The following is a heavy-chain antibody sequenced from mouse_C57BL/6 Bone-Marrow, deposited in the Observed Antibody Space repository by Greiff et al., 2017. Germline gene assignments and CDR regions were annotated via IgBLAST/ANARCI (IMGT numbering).Heavy chain of an antibody. J-gene: IGHJ3*01. D-gene: IGHD1-1*01. CDR1: GYTFTSYW. CDR2: IDPSDSYT. Sequence: QVQLKQPGAELVMPGASVKLSCKASGYTFTSYWMHWVKQRPGQGLEWIGEIDPSDSYTNYNQKFKGKSTLTVDKSSSTAYMQLSSLTSEDSAVYYCARGIYYYGSSPAWFAYWGQGTLVTVSA. CDR3: ARGIYYYGSSPAWFAY. V-gene: IGHV1-69*01.